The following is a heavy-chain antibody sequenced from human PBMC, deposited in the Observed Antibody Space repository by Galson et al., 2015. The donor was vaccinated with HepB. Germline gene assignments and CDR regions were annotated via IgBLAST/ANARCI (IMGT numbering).Heavy chain of an antibody. J-gene: IGHJ4*02. Sequence: SLRLSCAASGFTFSSYSMNWVRQAPGKGLEWVSSISSSSSYIYYADSVKGRFTISRDNAKNSLYLQMNSLRAEDTAVYYCARVGYGYSSSWYLGGDFDYWGQGTLVTVSS. CDR1: GFTFSSYS. D-gene: IGHD6-13*01. CDR3: ARVGYGYSSSWYLGGDFDY. CDR2: ISSSSSYI. V-gene: IGHV3-21*01.